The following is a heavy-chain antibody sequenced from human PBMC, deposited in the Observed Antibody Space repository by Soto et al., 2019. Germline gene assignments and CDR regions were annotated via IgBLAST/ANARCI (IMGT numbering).Heavy chain of an antibody. V-gene: IGHV4-31*03. CDR3: ARDGAGSGYDAFDI. CDR1: GGSISSAGYY. J-gene: IGHJ3*02. CDR2: IYYSGST. Sequence: SETLALSCTVCGGSISSAGYYWSWIRQHPGKGLERIGYIYYSGSTYYNPSLKSRVTISVDTSKNQFSLKLSSVTAADTAVYYCARDGAGSGYDAFDIWGQGTMVTVSS. D-gene: IGHD3-10*01.